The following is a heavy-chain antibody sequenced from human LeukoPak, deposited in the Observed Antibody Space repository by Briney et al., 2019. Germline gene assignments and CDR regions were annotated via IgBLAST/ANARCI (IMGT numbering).Heavy chain of an antibody. CDR3: ARDFRSRYCSSTSCYTFDY. CDR1: GFTFDDYG. CDR2: INWNGGST. D-gene: IGHD2-2*01. Sequence: PGGSLRLSCADSGFTFDDYGMSWVRQAPGKGLEWVSGINWNGGSTGYADSVKGRFTISRDNAKNSLYLQMNSLRAEDTALYYCARDFRSRYCSSTSCYTFDYWGQGTLVTVSS. J-gene: IGHJ4*02. V-gene: IGHV3-20*04.